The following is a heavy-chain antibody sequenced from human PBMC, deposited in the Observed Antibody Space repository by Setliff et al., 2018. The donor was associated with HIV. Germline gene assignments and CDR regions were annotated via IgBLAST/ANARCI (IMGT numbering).Heavy chain of an antibody. CDR1: GNSFTRHW. V-gene: IGHV5-51*01. CDR2: IYPGDSDT. D-gene: IGHD6-13*01. Sequence: PGESLKISCKGSGNSFTRHWIGWVRQMLGKGLEWMGIIYPGDSDTRYSPSFQGQVTISVDKSINTAYLQWSSLKASDTAMYYCARLAGSIASAGAKGGLDYWGQGTLVTVS. CDR3: ARLAGSIASAGAKGGLDY. J-gene: IGHJ4*02.